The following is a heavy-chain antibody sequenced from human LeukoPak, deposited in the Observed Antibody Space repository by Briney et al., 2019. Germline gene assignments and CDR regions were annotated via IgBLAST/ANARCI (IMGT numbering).Heavy chain of an antibody. CDR1: GFTFSSYA. J-gene: IGHJ4*02. CDR2: ISGSGETT. V-gene: IGHV3-23*01. CDR3: AKETPHFDY. Sequence: PGGSLRLSCAASGFTFSSYAMSWVRQAPGKGLEWVSVISGSGETTYYADSVKGRFTVSRDNSENTLYLQLNSLRAEDTAVYYCAKETPHFDYWGQGTLVTVSS.